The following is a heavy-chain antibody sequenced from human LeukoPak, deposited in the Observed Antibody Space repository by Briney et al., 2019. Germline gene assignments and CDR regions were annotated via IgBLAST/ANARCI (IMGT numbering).Heavy chain of an antibody. V-gene: IGHV4-34*01. J-gene: IGHJ5*02. D-gene: IGHD2-21*02. Sequence: SETLSLTCAVYGGSFSGYYWSWIRQPPGKGLEWIGEINHSGSTNYNPSLKSRVTISVDTSKNQFSLKLSSVTAADTAVYYCARGVARTVAGIVVVTAILGKTNWFDPWGQGTLVTVSS. CDR3: ARGVARTVAGIVVVTAILGKTNWFDP. CDR2: INHSGST. CDR1: GGSFSGYY.